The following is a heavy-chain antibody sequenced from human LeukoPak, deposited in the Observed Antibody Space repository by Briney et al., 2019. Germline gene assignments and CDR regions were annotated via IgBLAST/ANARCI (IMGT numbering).Heavy chain of an antibody. CDR2: ISNDGSNK. CDR3: AKGPSSGWYYFQY. D-gene: IGHD6-19*01. V-gene: IGHV3-30*18. J-gene: IGHJ4*02. CDR1: GFTFTSYG. Sequence: GGSLRLSCAASGFTFTSYGMHWVRQAPGKGLEWVAVISNDGSNKYHEDSVKGRFIISSDNSKNTVYLQMNSLRAEDTAVYYCAKGPSSGWYYFQYWGRGTLVTVSS.